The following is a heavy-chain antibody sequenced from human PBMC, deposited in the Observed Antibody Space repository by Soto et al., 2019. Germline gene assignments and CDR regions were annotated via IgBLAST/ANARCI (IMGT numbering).Heavy chain of an antibody. CDR1: GYSFTSYW. D-gene: IGHD2-15*01. V-gene: IGHV5-10-1*01. Sequence: PGESLKISCKGSGYSFTSYWISWVRQMPGKGLEWMGRIDPSDSYTNYSPSFQVHVTISADKSISTAYLQWSSLKASDTAMYYWARRSRLGYCSGGSCYSDTAMVDYWGQGTLVTVSS. CDR3: ARRSRLGYCSGGSCYSDTAMVDY. J-gene: IGHJ4*02. CDR2: IDPSDSYT.